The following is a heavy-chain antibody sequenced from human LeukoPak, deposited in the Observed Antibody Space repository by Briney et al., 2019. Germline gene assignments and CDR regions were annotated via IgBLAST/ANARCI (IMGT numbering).Heavy chain of an antibody. CDR3: AKDRRYGSTGIFDY. CDR1: GFTFDDYA. D-gene: IGHD2-15*01. CDR2: ISWNSGSI. J-gene: IGHJ4*02. V-gene: IGHV3-9*01. Sequence: PGRSLRLSCAASGFTFDDYAMHWVRQAPGKGLEWVSSISWNSGSIGYADSVKGRFTISRDNSKNTLYLQMNSLRAEDTAVYYCAKDRRYGSTGIFDYWGQGTLVTVSS.